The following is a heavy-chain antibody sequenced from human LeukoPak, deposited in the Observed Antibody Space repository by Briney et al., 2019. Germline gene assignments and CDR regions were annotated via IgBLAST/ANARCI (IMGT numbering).Heavy chain of an antibody. D-gene: IGHD1-1*01. Sequence: GASVLVSCKASGYTFRIHDFNWVRQAPGQGLEWMGWVSPKTGGTGYAPKFQGRVYMTTNASLSTAYMELSSLRSDDTAVYFCARESERNDGWFDPWGQGTLVTVSS. CDR1: GYTFRIHD. V-gene: IGHV1-8*01. CDR2: VSPKTGGT. J-gene: IGHJ5*02. CDR3: ARESERNDGWFDP.